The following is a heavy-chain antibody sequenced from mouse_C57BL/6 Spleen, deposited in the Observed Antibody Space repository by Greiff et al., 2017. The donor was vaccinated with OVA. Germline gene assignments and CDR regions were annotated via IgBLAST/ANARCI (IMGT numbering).Heavy chain of an antibody. CDR3: AKGSGAHYGLNWDGGFDY. CDR1: GYTFTSYW. D-gene: IGHD4-1*01. Sequence: QVQLQQPGAELVKPGASVKMSCKASGYTFTSYWITWVKQRPGQGLEWIGDIYPGSGSTNYNEKFKSKATLTVDTSSSTAYMQLSSLTSEDSAVYYCAKGSGAHYGLNWDGGFDYWGQGTTLTVSS. V-gene: IGHV1-55*01. CDR2: IYPGSGST. J-gene: IGHJ2*01.